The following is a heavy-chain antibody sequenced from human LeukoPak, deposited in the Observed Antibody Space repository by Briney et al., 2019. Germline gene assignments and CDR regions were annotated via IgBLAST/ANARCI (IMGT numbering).Heavy chain of an antibody. CDR3: AARNVEMATAVDAFDI. D-gene: IGHD5-24*01. V-gene: IGHV5-51*01. J-gene: IGHJ3*02. CDR2: IYPGDSDT. CDR1: GYSFTSYW. Sequence: GESLKISCKGSGYSFTSYWIGWVRQMPGKGLEWMGIIYPGDSDTRYSPSFQGQVTISADKSISTAYLQWSSLKASDTAMYYCAARNVEMATAVDAFDIWGQGTMVTVSS.